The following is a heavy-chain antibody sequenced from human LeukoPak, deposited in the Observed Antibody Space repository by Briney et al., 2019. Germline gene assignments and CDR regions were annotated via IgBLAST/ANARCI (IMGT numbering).Heavy chain of an antibody. J-gene: IGHJ4*02. V-gene: IGHV3-9*01. CDR3: AKDKATMIVGSFDY. CDR1: GFTFDDYA. Sequence: PGGSLRLSCAASGFTFDDYAMHRVRQAPGKGLEWVSGISWNSGSIGYADSVKGRFTISRDNAKNSLYLQMNSLRAEDTALYYCAKDKATMIVGSFDYWGQGTLVTVSS. CDR2: ISWNSGSI. D-gene: IGHD3-22*01.